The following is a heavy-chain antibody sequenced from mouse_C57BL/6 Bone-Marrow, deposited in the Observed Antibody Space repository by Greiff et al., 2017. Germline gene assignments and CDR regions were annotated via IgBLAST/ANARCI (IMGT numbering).Heavy chain of an antibody. J-gene: IGHJ3*01. Sequence: VKLMESGPELVKPGASVKISCKASGYAFSSSWMNWVKQRPGKGLEWIGRIYPGDGDTNYNGKFKGKATLTADTSSSTAYMQLSSLTSEDSAVXFCASSYSLFAYWGQGTLVTVSA. CDR2: IYPGDGDT. D-gene: IGHD2-12*01. V-gene: IGHV1-82*01. CDR3: ASSYSLFAY. CDR1: GYAFSSSW.